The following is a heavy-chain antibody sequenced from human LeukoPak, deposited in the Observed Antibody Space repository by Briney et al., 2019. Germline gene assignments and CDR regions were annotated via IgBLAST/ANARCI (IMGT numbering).Heavy chain of an antibody. CDR2: IRYDGSNK. CDR3: AKSCSGGSCFPDS. CDR1: GFTFSTYG. J-gene: IGHJ4*02. V-gene: IGHV3-30*02. D-gene: IGHD2-15*01. Sequence: GGSLRLSCVVSGFTFSTYGMHWVRQTPGKGLEWVAFIRYDGSNKVYVDSVKGRFTISRDNSKNTLYLQMDSLRAEDTAVYYRAKSCSGGSCFPDSWGQGTLVTVSS.